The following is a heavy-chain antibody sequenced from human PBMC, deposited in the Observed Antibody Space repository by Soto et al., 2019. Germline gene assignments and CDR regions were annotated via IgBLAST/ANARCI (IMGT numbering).Heavy chain of an antibody. CDR1: GFTVSSNY. D-gene: IGHD2-2*01. V-gene: IGHV3-53*01. CDR2: IYSGGST. CDR3: ARERRDCSSTSCYVYFDY. J-gene: IGHJ4*02. Sequence: GESLKISCAASGFTVSSNYMSWVRQAPGKGLEWVSVIYSGGSTYYADSVKGRFTISRDNSKNTLYLQMNSLRAEDTAVYYCARERRDCSSTSCYVYFDYWGQGTLVTVSS.